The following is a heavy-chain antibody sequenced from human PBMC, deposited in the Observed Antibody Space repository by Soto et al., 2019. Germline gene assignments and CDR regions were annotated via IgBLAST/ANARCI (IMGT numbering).Heavy chain of an antibody. Sequence: ASETLSLTCTVSGGSVSSGSYYWSWIRQPPGKGLEWIGYIYYSGSTNYNPSLKSRVTISVDTSKNQFSLKLSSVTAADTAVYYCARAHEYYHILTGSTSGWFDPWGQGTLVTVYS. D-gene: IGHD3-9*01. CDR2: IYYSGST. CDR1: GGSVSSGSYY. CDR3: ARAHEYYHILTGSTSGWFDP. V-gene: IGHV4-61*01. J-gene: IGHJ5*02.